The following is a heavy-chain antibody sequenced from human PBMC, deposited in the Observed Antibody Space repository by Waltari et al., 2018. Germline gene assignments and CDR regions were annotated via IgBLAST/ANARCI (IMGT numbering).Heavy chain of an antibody. CDR2: IKHSGSP. CDR3: ASQTETVIGFLEWLSPKGLFDY. CDR1: GGSFSGYY. D-gene: IGHD3-3*01. Sequence: QVQLQQWGAGLLKPSETLSLTCAVYGGSFSGYYWSWIRQPPGKGLEWIGEIKHSGSPNYNPSLKSRVTISVDTSKNQFSLKLGSVTAAETAVYYCASQTETVIGFLEWLSPKGLFDYWGQGTLVTVSS. J-gene: IGHJ4*02. V-gene: IGHV4-34*01.